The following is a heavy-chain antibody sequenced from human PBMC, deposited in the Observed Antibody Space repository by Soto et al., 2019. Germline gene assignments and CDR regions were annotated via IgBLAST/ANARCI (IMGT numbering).Heavy chain of an antibody. Sequence: ASVKVSCKASGYTFTSYAMHWVRQAPGQRLEWMGWINAGNGNTKYSQKFQGRVTITRDTSASTAYMELSSLRSEDTAVYYCARGVFLWLKNTAMVRYPDYWGQGTLVTVSS. CDR3: ARGVFLWLKNTAMVRYPDY. V-gene: IGHV1-3*01. J-gene: IGHJ4*02. CDR1: GYTFTSYA. CDR2: INAGNGNT. D-gene: IGHD5-18*01.